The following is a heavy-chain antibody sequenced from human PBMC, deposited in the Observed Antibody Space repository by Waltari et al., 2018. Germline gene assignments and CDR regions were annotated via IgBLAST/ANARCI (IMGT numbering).Heavy chain of an antibody. D-gene: IGHD3-10*01. CDR1: GGSISSHY. Sequence: QVQLQESGPGLVKPSETLSLTCTVSGGSISSHYWSWIRQPPGKGLEWIGYIYYSGSTYYNPSLKSRVTISVDTSKNQFSLKLSSVTAADTAVYYCAGYYYGSGSSPSHAFDIWGQGTMVTVSS. CDR2: IYYSGST. J-gene: IGHJ3*02. CDR3: AGYYYGSGSSPSHAFDI. V-gene: IGHV4-59*06.